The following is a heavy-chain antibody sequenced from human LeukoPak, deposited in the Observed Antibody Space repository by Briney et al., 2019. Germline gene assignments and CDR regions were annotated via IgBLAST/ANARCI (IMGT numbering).Heavy chain of an antibody. J-gene: IGHJ4*02. V-gene: IGHV6-1*01. CDR3: AREGDYFDY. CDR2: TYYRSKWYN. Sequence: SQTLSLTCAISGDSVSSNSAAWPWIRQSPSRGLEWLGRTYYRSKWYNDYAVSVKSRLAINPDASKNQVSLQLNSVTPEDTAVYYCAREGDYFDYWGQGTLVTVSS. D-gene: IGHD3-16*01. CDR1: GDSVSSNSAA.